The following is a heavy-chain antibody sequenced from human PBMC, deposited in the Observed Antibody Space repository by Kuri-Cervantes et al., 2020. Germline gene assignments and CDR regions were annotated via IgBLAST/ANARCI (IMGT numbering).Heavy chain of an antibody. D-gene: IGHD3-3*01. V-gene: IGHV3-11*04. Sequence: GGSLRLSCAASGFTFSDYYMSWIRQAPGKGLEWVSYISSSGSTIYYADSVKGRFTISRDNAKNSLYLQMNSLRAEDTAVYYCARGTTIFGVVIIPFDYWGQGTLVTVSS. CDR1: GFTFSDYY. CDR2: ISSSGSTI. CDR3: ARGTTIFGVVIIPFDY. J-gene: IGHJ4*02.